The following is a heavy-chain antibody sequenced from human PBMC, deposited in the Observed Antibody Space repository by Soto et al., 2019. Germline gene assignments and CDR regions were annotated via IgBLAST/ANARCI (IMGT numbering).Heavy chain of an antibody. Sequence: SXTLSLTCTVSGGSISSYYWSWIGQPPGKGLEWIGYIYYSGSTNYNPSLKSRVTISVDTSKNQFSLKLRSVAAADTAVYYCARGDRQNWFDPWGQGTLVTVSS. J-gene: IGHJ5*02. CDR2: IYYSGST. CDR3: ARGDRQNWFDP. V-gene: IGHV4-59*01. CDR1: GGSISSYY.